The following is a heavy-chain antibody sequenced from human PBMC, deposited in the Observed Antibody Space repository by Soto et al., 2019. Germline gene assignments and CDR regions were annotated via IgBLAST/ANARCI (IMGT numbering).Heavy chain of an antibody. V-gene: IGHV3-30*18. J-gene: IGHJ4*02. Sequence: SGGSLRLSCAASGFTFSSYGMHWVRQAPGKGLEWVAVISYDGSNKYYAGSVKGRFTISRDNSKNTLYLQMSSLRAEDTAVYYCAKDAYDYIWGSYRLAPDYWGQGTLVTVSS. D-gene: IGHD3-16*02. CDR2: ISYDGSNK. CDR1: GFTFSSYG. CDR3: AKDAYDYIWGSYRLAPDY.